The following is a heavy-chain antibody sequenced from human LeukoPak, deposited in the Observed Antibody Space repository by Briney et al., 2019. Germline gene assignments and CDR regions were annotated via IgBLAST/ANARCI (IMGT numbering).Heavy chain of an antibody. CDR2: ISWNSVGI. J-gene: IGHJ4*02. CDR1: GFTFSSYA. V-gene: IGHV3-9*01. CDR3: AKRSSSWYYFDY. D-gene: IGHD6-13*01. Sequence: GGSLRLSCAASGFTFSSYAMHWVRQAPGKGLEWVAGISWNSVGIGYADSVKGRFTISRDNAKNSLYLQMNSLRAEDTALYYCAKRSSSWYYFDYWGQGTLVTVSS.